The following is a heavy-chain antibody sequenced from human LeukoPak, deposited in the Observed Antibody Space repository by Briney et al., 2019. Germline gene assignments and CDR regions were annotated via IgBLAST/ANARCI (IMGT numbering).Heavy chain of an antibody. CDR1: GFTFSSSA. CDR2: INGGGGGGT. J-gene: IGHJ5*02. CDR3: AASLPNIVVVPAAKGPFGS. D-gene: IGHD2-2*01. Sequence: GGSLRLSCAASGFTFSSSAMSWVRQAPGKGLEWVSGINGGGGGGTFHADSVRGRFTISRDNSKNTLYLQMSSLRAEDTAVYYCAASLPNIVVVPAAKGPFGSWGQGTLVTVSS. V-gene: IGHV3-23*01.